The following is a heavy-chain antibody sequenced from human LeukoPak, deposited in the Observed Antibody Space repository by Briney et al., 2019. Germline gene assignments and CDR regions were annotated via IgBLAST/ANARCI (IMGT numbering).Heavy chain of an antibody. V-gene: IGHV3-9*01. Sequence: GGSLRLSCAGSGFSFNNYAMHWVRQPPGKGLEWVSGISWNSGSIDYADSVKGRFTISRDNAKNSLYLQMNSLRAEDTAVYYCARTGSYPVNFDYWGQGTLVTVSS. CDR3: ARTGSYPVNFDY. D-gene: IGHD1-26*01. CDR1: GFSFNNYA. CDR2: ISWNSGSI. J-gene: IGHJ4*02.